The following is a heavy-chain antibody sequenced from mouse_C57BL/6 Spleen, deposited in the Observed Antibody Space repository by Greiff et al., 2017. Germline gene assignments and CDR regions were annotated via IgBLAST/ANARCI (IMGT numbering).Heavy chain of an antibody. CDR3: AGGNYDYYAMDY. D-gene: IGHD2-1*01. Sequence: QVQLQQPGAELVKPGASVKMSCKASGYTFTSYWITWVKQRPGQGLEWIGDIYPGSGSTNYNAKFKSKATLTVDTSSSTAYMQLSSLTSEDSAVYYCAGGNYDYYAMDYWGQGTSVTVSS. V-gene: IGHV1-55*01. CDR1: GYTFTSYW. CDR2: IYPGSGST. J-gene: IGHJ4*01.